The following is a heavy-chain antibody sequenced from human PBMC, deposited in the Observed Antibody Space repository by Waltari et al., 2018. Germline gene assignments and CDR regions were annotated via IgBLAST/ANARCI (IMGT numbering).Heavy chain of an antibody. J-gene: IGHJ4*02. CDR3: ARDWEGERPNFDY. D-gene: IGHD1-26*01. CDR1: GFSFSTYW. Sequence: EVQLVESGGGLVEPGGSLRLSCVASGFSFSTYWMGWVRQAPGKGLEWVADINQDGSKKYYMGSMKGRFTISRDNAKSSVYLEMNSLRGDDTAVYYCARDWEGERPNFDYWGQGILVTVSS. CDR2: INQDGSKK. V-gene: IGHV3-7*01.